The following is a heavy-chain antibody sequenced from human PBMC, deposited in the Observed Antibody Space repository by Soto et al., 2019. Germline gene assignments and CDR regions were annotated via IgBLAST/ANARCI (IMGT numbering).Heavy chain of an antibody. V-gene: IGHV4-28*05. D-gene: IGHD3-9*01. CDR2: IYYTGTV. J-gene: IGHJ4*02. CDR1: GYSIGTYNW. CDR3: ARTPRLKTGQLDY. Sequence: QLHLQESGPGLVKPSDTLSLTCAVPGYSIGTYNWWAWIRQPPGEGLEWIGYIYYTGTVYYNLSLKNRVSMSVDTARDQFSLTLSSVTAADTAVYYCARTPRLKTGQLDYWGPGALVTVSS.